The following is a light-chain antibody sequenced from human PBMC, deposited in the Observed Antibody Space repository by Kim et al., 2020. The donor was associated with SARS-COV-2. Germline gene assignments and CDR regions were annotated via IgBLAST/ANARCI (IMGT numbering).Light chain of an antibody. J-gene: IGLJ1*01. V-gene: IGLV3-1*01. CDR3: QAWDSSIVYV. CDR1: KLGDKY. Sequence: SYELTQPPSVSVSPGQTASITCSGDKLGDKYACWYQQKPGQSPVLVIYQDSKRPSGIPERFSGSNSGNTATLTISGTQAMDEADYYCQAWDSSIVYVFGT. CDR2: QDS.